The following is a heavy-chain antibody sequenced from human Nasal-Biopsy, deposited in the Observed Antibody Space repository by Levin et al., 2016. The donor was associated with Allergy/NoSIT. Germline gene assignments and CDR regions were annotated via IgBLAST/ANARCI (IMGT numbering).Heavy chain of an antibody. J-gene: IGHJ3*02. V-gene: IGHV3-23*01. CDR2: IGGAGGDT. CDR3: VRDRQLRDAFDI. CDR1: GFTFNDYA. D-gene: IGHD6-19*01. Sequence: GGSLRLSCAASGFTFNDYAMSWFRQAPGKGLEWVSAIGGAGGDTYYADSVKGRFTIFKDNVKNTVFLQMNSLRADDTAVYYCVRDRQLRDAFDIWGQGTMVTVSS.